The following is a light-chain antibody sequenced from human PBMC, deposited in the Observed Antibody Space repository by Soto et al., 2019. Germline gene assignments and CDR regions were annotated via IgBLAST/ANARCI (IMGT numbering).Light chain of an antibody. J-gene: IGKJ1*01. CDR3: QQFQSSLRT. CDR2: GPS. CDR1: ESLSLHS. Sequence: IVLTQSPGTLSLSPGETATLSCRASESLSLHSIAWYQQKPGQAPRLLIYGPSGRATGIPDRIRGSGSGTDFTLTISGLEPEDFAVYYCQQFQSSLRTFGQGTQVEV. V-gene: IGKV3-20*01.